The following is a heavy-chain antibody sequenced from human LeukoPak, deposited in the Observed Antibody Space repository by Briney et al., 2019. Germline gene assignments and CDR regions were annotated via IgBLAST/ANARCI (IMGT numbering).Heavy chain of an antibody. J-gene: IGHJ3*02. CDR3: ARINYRASSI. V-gene: IGHV3-23*01. CDR1: GFTFSNSA. D-gene: IGHD4-11*01. Sequence: GGSLRLSCAASGFTFSNSAMSWVRQAPGKGLEWVSTLSGSGITTYYADSVKGRFTISRDNSKNTLYLQMNSLRAEDTALYYCARINYRASSIWGQGTMVTVSS. CDR2: LSGSGITT.